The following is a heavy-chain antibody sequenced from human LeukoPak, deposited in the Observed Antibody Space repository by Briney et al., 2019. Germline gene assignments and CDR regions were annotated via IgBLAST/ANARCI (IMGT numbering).Heavy chain of an antibody. CDR1: AFTFSNYW. CDR3: ATVAGYFDY. J-gene: IGHJ4*02. V-gene: IGHV3-7*01. Sequence: GGSLRLSCAASAFTFSNYWMSWVRQAAGKGLEWVASIQKHGSQKYYLESVKGRFTISRDNTKNSLYLHMSSLRADDTAVYFCATVAGYFDYWGQGTLVTVSS. D-gene: IGHD2-21*01. CDR2: IQKHGSQK.